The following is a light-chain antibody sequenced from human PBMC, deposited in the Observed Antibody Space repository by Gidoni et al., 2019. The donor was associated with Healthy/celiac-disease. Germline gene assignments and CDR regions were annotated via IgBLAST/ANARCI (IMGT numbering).Light chain of an antibody. CDR1: QGVSSY. V-gene: IGKV3-11*01. CDR3: QQRSNWPLT. J-gene: IGKJ4*01. Sequence: PAARPSSLGERATLSCRASQGVSSYLAWYQQKPGQAPRLLIYDASNRATGIPARFSGSGSGTDFTLTISSLEPEDFAVYYCQQRSNWPLTFGGGTKVEIK. CDR2: DAS.